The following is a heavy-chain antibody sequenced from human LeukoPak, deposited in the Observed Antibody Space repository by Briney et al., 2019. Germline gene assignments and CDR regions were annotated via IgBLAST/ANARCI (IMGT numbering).Heavy chain of an antibody. Sequence: ASVKVSCKASGYTFTSYYIHWVRQAPGQGLEWMGIVTPSGGSTSYAQKFQGRVSMTRDMSTSTVYMELSSLRSEDTAVYYCASSSASAFYYYYMDVWGKGTTVTVSS. V-gene: IGHV1-46*01. D-gene: IGHD6-25*01. CDR1: GYTFTSYY. J-gene: IGHJ6*03. CDR2: VTPSGGST. CDR3: ASSSASAFYYYYMDV.